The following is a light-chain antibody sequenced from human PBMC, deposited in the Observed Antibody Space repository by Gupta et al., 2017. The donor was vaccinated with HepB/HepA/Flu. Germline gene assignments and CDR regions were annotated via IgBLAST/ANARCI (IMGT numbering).Light chain of an antibody. CDR2: KDN. J-gene: IGLJ3*02. V-gene: IGLV6-57*02. Sequence: FMLTQPHSVSEPPGKTVTISCAGSSGRIADNYVVCYQQRPGRAPTTVIHKDNQRASGVPDRFSGSVDSSANTASLTVAGRRAEDEADYYCQTFDASYWVFGGGTKLTVL. CDR3: QTFDASYWV. CDR1: SGRIADNY.